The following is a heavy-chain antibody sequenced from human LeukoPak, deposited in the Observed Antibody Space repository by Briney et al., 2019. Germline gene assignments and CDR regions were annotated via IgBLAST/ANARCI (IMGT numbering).Heavy chain of an antibody. J-gene: IGHJ4*02. CDR2: IDSRDSDT. D-gene: IGHD3-10*01. CDR1: GYTFTTYW. CDR3: ARSRWFGELSGNSFDW. V-gene: IGHV5-51*01. Sequence: KRGESLKISCKGSGYTFTTYWIGWVRQLPGKGLEWMGVIDSRDSDTRYSPSFQGQVSISADKSVNTAYLQWSTLRASDSATYFCARSRWFGELSGNSFDWWGQGTLVTVSS.